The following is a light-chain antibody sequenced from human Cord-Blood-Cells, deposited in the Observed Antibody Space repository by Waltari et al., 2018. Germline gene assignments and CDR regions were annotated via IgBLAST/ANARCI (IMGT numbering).Light chain of an antibody. V-gene: IGKV2-28*01. J-gene: IGKJ2*03. Sequence: EMVMTQSTLSLPVTSGEPASIPCRARQSLLHSNGYNYLDWYLQKPGQSPQLLIYLGSNRASGVPDRFSGSGSGTDFTLKISRVEAEDVGVYYCMQALQTPPYSFGQGTKLEIK. CDR2: LGS. CDR3: MQALQTPPYS. CDR1: QSLLHSNGYNY.